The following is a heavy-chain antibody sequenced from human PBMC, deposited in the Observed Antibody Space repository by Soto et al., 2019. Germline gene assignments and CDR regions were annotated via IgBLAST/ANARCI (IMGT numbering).Heavy chain of an antibody. Sequence: GASVKVSCKGSGYTFTGYYIHWVRQTPGQGHEWMGEISPQTGGTKYAQKYQGRVTMTRDTSITTVYMELSNLSPDDTAVYYCGRGRSGELVIFYWGQGTLVTVSS. J-gene: IGHJ4*02. D-gene: IGHD1-26*01. CDR2: ISPQTGGT. CDR3: GRGRSGELVIFY. CDR1: GYTFTGYY. V-gene: IGHV1-2*02.